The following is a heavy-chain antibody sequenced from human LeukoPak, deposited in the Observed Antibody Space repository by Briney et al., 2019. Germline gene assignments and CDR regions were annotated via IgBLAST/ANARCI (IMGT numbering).Heavy chain of an antibody. J-gene: IGHJ3*02. D-gene: IGHD6-13*01. CDR3: ARDLRMYSSSWTEAFDI. V-gene: IGHV4-34*01. Sequence: PSETLSLTCAVYGGSFSGYYWSWIRQPPGKGLEWIGEINHSGSTNYNPSLKSRVTISVDTSKNQFSLKLSSVTAADTAVYYCARDLRMYSSSWTEAFDIWGQGTMVTVSS. CDR1: GGSFSGYY. CDR2: INHSGST.